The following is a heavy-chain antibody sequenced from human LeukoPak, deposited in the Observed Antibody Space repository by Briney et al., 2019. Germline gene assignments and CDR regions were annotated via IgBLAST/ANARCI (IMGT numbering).Heavy chain of an antibody. V-gene: IGHV3-23*01. CDR3: AKEPSDYLNWFDP. J-gene: IGHJ5*02. CDR2: IGGSGATT. CDR1: GFTFNSYA. Sequence: AGGSLRLSCAASGFTFNSYAMSWVRQAPGKGLEWVSSIGGSGATTYYADSVKGRFTISRDNSKNTLYLQMNSLTAEDTAVYYCAKEPSDYLNWFDPWGQGTLVTVSS. D-gene: IGHD4-17*01.